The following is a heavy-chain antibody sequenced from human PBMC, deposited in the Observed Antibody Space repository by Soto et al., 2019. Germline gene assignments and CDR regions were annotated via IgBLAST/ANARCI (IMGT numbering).Heavy chain of an antibody. J-gene: IGHJ4*02. CDR3: ARVLFESYYDSSGSRSFDY. D-gene: IGHD3-22*01. V-gene: IGHV4-34*01. Sequence: PSETLSLTCTVSGGSISSYYWSWIRQPPGKGLEWIGEINHSGSTNYNPSLKSRVTISVDTSKNLFSLKLSSVTAADTAVYYCARVLFESYYDSSGSRSFDYWGQGTLVTVSS. CDR2: INHSGST. CDR1: GGSISSYY.